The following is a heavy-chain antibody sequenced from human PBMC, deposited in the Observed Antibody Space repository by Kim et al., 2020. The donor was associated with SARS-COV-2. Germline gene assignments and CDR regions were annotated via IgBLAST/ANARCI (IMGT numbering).Heavy chain of an antibody. Sequence: ASVKVSCKASGYSFTTYAVNWVRQAPGPGLEWMGWINTNTGSPTYARGFTGRFVFSLDASVSTAYLHINNLEAEDTAVYYCVRVLAVTGQGILNYWGQGTLDTVS. D-gene: IGHD6-19*01. CDR3: VRVLAVTGQGILNY. J-gene: IGHJ4*02. V-gene: IGHV7-4-1*02. CDR2: INTNTGSP. CDR1: GYSFTTYA.